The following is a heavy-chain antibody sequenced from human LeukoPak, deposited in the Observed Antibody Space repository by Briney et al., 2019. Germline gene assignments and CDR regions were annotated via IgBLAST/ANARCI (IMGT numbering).Heavy chain of an antibody. J-gene: IGHJ6*03. CDR1: GYSFTNYW. CDR3: ARTVVATIRTTRYYYMDV. D-gene: IGHD5-12*01. V-gene: IGHV5-51*01. CDR2: IYPGDSDT. Sequence: GESLKISCQVSGYSFTNYWIGWVRQMPGKGLEWKGIIYPGDSDTRYSPSFQGQVTISADKSISTAYLQWSSLKASDTAMYYCARTVVATIRTTRYYYMDVWGKGTTVTISS.